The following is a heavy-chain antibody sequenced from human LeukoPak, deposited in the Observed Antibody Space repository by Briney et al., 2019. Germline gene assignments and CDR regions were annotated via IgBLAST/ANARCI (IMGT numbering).Heavy chain of an antibody. CDR2: IIPIFGTA. V-gene: IGHV1-69*05. J-gene: IGHJ6*03. CDR1: GYTFTSYG. CDR3: ARAVGPYYYYMDV. Sequence: ASVKVSCKASGYTFTSYGISWVRQAPGQGLEWMGGIIPIFGTANYAQKFQGRVTITTDESTSTAYMELSSLRSKDTAVYYCARAVGPYYYYMDVWGKGTTVTVSS.